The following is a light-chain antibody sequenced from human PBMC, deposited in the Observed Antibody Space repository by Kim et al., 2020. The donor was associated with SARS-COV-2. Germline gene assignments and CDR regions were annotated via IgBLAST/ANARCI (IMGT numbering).Light chain of an antibody. J-gene: IGKJ2*03. Sequence: IVMTQSPLSLPVTPGEPASISYRSSQSLLHSNGYNYLDWYLQKPGQSPQLLIYLGSNRASGVPDRFSGSGSGTDFTLKISRVEAEDVGVYYCMQALQTPYSFGQGTKLEI. CDR2: LGS. CDR1: QSLLHSNGYNY. CDR3: MQALQTPYS. V-gene: IGKV2-28*01.